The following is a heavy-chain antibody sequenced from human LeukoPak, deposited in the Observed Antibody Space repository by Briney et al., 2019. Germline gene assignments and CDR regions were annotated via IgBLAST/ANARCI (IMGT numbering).Heavy chain of an antibody. Sequence: ASVKVSCKASGYTFTDYYMHWVRQAPGQGLEWMGWINPNSGGTNYAQKFQGRVTMTRDTSISTAYMELRSLRSDDTAVYYCTRDRSASGSQNYWGQGTLVTVSS. V-gene: IGHV1-2*02. D-gene: IGHD1-26*01. CDR2: INPNSGGT. CDR3: TRDRSASGSQNY. J-gene: IGHJ4*02. CDR1: GYTFTDYY.